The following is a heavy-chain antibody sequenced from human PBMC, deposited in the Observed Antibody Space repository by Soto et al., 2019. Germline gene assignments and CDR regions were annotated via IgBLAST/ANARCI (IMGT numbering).Heavy chain of an antibody. Sequence: EVQLVGSGGGLVKPGGSLRLSCVAFGFTFSTHGMQWDPEAQGKGLEWVARINTDGNTINHADSVKGRFSVSRDNAKNTLYLQMNSLRAEDTAIYYCARDLRAANHWGQGTPVTVSP. D-gene: IGHD2-15*01. V-gene: IGHV3-74*01. CDR2: INTDGNTI. CDR3: ARDLRAANH. J-gene: IGHJ4*02. CDR1: GFTFSTHG.